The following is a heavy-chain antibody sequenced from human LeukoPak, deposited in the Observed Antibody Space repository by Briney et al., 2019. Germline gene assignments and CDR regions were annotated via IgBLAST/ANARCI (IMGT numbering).Heavy chain of an antibody. CDR3: ARVVAEYSGYGYYYYMDV. V-gene: IGHV4-59*01. Sequence: SETLSLTCTVSGGSISSYYWSWIRQPPGKGLEWIGYIYYSGSTNYNPSLKSRVTISVETSKNQFSLKLSSVTAADTAVYYCARVVAEYSGYGYYYYMDVWGKGTTVTVSS. D-gene: IGHD5-12*01. J-gene: IGHJ6*03. CDR1: GGSISSYY. CDR2: IYYSGST.